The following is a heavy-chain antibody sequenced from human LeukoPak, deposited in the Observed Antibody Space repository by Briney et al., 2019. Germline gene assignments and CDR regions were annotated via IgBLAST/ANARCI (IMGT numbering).Heavy chain of an antibody. J-gene: IGHJ4*02. Sequence: GGSLRLSCAASGFTLSSNAMTCVRQAPGKGLEWVSAISGSGGSTYYAASVKGRFTFSRDNSKNTLYLQMNSLRAEDTAVYYCATGGQRPNGHSDYWGQGTLVTVSS. D-gene: IGHD6-25*01. CDR1: GFTLSSNA. V-gene: IGHV3-23*01. CDR3: ATGGQRPNGHSDY. CDR2: ISGSGGST.